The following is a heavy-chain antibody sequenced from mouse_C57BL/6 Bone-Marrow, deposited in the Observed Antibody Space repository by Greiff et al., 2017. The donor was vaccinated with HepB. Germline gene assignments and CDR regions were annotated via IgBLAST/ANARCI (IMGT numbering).Heavy chain of an antibody. J-gene: IGHJ4*01. CDR2: ISSGGDYI. CDR3: TRRSANYAMDY. CDR1: GFTFSSYA. Sequence: EVQRVESGEGLVKPGGSLKLSCAASGFTFSSYAMSWVRQTPEKRLEWVAYISSGGDYIYYADTVKGRFTIARDKARNTLYLQMSSLKSEDTAMYYCTRRSANYAMDYWGQGTSVTVSS. V-gene: IGHV5-9-1*02.